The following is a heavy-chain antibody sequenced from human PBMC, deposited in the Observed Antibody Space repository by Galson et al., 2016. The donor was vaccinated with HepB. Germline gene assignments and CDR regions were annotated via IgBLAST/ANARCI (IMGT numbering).Heavy chain of an antibody. V-gene: IGHV3-23*01. J-gene: IGHJ4*02. CDR3: AKDMGTYRPHYFDR. CDR1: GFTFSSYA. D-gene: IGHD3-16*02. Sequence: SLRLSCAASGFTFSSYAMSWVRQAPGKGLEWVAAISGSGGSTYYADSVKGRFAISRDKSKNTLYLQMNSLRAEDTATYYCAKDMGTYRPHYFDRWGQGTLVTVSS. CDR2: ISGSGGST.